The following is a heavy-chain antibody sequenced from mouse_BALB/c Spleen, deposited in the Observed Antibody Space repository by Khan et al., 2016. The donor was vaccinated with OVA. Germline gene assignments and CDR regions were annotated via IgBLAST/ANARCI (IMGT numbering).Heavy chain of an antibody. J-gene: IGHJ3*01. D-gene: IGHD4-1*02. CDR3: RRAGNWGFAH. V-gene: IGHV1-81*01. CDR2: IYPGSVHI. Sequence: QVQLQQSGAELVRPGASVKMSCKAFGYTFTAFALCWLKQRPGQGLEWIGEIYPGSVHISYNEKFKGKAALPSAKSTNTAYMQLSSLTSEDSAVSCCRRAGNWGFAHWGQGTLVTVSA. CDR1: GYTFTAFA.